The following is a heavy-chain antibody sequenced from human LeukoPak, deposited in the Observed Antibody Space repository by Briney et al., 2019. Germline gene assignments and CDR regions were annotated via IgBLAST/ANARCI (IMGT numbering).Heavy chain of an antibody. CDR2: IYYSGST. D-gene: IGHD3-9*01. V-gene: IGHV4-59*01. Sequence: SETLSLTCTVSGGSISSYYWSWIRQPPGKGLEWIGYIYYSGSTKYNPSLKSRVTISVDTSKNQFSLKLSSVTAADTAVYYCARSYYDILAGLYYFDYWGLGTLVTVSS. CDR1: GGSISSYY. CDR3: ARSYYDILAGLYYFDY. J-gene: IGHJ4*02.